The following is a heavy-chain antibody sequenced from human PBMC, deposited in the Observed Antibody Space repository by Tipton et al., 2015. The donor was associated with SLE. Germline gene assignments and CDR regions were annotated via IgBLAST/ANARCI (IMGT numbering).Heavy chain of an antibody. CDR2: IYYTGSS. D-gene: IGHD3-16*01. J-gene: IGHJ4*02. CDR3: ARSMLTTKRVFDY. CDR1: DDSINYGDYY. Sequence: TLSLTCTVSDDSINYGDYYWSWIRQPPGKGLEWIGYIYYTGSSNHNPSLKGRVTMSVDTSKNQFSLSVNSVTAADTAVYYCARSMLTTKRVFDYWGQGTLVTVSS. V-gene: IGHV4-61*08.